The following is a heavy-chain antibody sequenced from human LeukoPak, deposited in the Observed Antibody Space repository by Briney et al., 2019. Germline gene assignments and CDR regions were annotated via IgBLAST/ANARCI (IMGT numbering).Heavy chain of an antibody. D-gene: IGHD3-3*01. J-gene: IGHJ6*03. CDR2: ISSSSSTI. Sequence: GGSLRLSCAASGFTFSSYSMNWVRQAPGTGLEWVSYISSSSSTIYYADSVKGRFTISRDNAKNSLYLQMNSVRAEDTAVYYCARGPYYDFWSVRPWDPMDVWGKGTTVTVSS. CDR3: ARGPYYDFWSVRPWDPMDV. V-gene: IGHV3-48*04. CDR1: GFTFSSYS.